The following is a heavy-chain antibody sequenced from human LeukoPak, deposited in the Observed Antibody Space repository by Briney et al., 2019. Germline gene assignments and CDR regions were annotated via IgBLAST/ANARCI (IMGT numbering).Heavy chain of an antibody. CDR2: ISWNSGSI. CDR1: GFTFDDYA. CDR3: AKDADPFITILTSADFDY. V-gene: IGHV3-9*01. D-gene: IGHD3-9*01. Sequence: GRSLRLSCAASGFTFDDYAMHWVRQAPGKGLEWVSGISWNSGSIGYADSVKGRFTISRDNAKNSLYLQMNSLRAEDTALYYCAKDADPFITILTSADFDYWGQGTLVTVSS. J-gene: IGHJ4*02.